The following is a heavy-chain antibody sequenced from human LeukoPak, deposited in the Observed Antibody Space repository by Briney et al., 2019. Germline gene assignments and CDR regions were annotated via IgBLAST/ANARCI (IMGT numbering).Heavy chain of an antibody. CDR3: ARRRGGSGSYYFDY. D-gene: IGHD3-10*01. Sequence: SGPTLVKPTQTLTLTCSFSGFPLTTSGVGVGWVRQPPGKALEWLALIYWNDYKPYSPSLKSRLTISKDTTKNQVVLTMTDMDPVDTGTYYCARRRGGSGSYYFDYWGQGILVTVSS. V-gene: IGHV2-5*01. CDR1: GFPLTTSGVG. CDR2: IYWNDYK. J-gene: IGHJ4*02.